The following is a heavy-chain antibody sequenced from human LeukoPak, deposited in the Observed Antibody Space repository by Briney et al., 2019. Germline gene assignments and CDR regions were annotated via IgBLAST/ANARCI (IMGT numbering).Heavy chain of an antibody. CDR1: GFTFSSYS. Sequence: GGSLRLSCAASGFTFSSYSMNWVRQAPGGGLEWVSSLGRSGGSKNYADSVKGRFTISRDNAKNTLYLQMNSLRAEDTAVYYCPINDFTDWGQGTLVTVSS. V-gene: IGHV3-21*01. D-gene: IGHD3-3*01. CDR3: PINDFTD. J-gene: IGHJ4*02. CDR2: LGRSGGSK.